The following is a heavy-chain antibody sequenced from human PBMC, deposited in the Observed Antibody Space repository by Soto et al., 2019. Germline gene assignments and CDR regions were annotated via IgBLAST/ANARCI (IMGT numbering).Heavy chain of an antibody. J-gene: IGHJ2*01. CDR1: GGTLRSYT. CDR2: IIPILGIA. Sequence: QVQLVQSGAEVKKPGSSVKVSCKSSGGTLRSYTISWVRQSPGQGLEWMGRIIPILGIANYAQKFQGRVTITADKSTSTAYMELSSLRSEDTAVYYCARDQCSSTSCYAAYWYFDLWGRGTLVTVSS. D-gene: IGHD2-2*01. V-gene: IGHV1-69*08. CDR3: ARDQCSSTSCYAAYWYFDL.